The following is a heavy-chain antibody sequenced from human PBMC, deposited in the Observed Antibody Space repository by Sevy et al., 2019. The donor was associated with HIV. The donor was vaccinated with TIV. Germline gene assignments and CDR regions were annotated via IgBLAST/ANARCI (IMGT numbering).Heavy chain of an antibody. D-gene: IGHD2-2*01. V-gene: IGHV3-7*03. CDR3: ARDCSSTSCLWGLDV. CDR2: IKRDGSEK. Sequence: GGSLRLSCTASGFSFNMYWMSWVRQAPGQGLEWVAHIKRDGSEKYYVDSVRGRFTICRDNAKNSRYLQMNSLRAEDTAVYYCARDCSSTSCLWGLDVWGQGTTVTVSS. CDR1: GFSFNMYW. J-gene: IGHJ6*02.